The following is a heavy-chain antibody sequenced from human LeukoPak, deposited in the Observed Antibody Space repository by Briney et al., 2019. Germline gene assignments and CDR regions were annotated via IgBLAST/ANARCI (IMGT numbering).Heavy chain of an antibody. D-gene: IGHD6-13*01. CDR3: ATLAAAGSEGFDY. Sequence: SETLSLTCAVYGGSFSGYYRSWVRQPPGKGLEWIGEINHSGSTNYNPSPKSRVTISVDTSKNQFSLKLSSVTAADTAVYYCATLAAAGSEGFDYWGQGTLVTVSS. CDR2: INHSGST. V-gene: IGHV4-34*01. J-gene: IGHJ4*02. CDR1: GGSFSGYY.